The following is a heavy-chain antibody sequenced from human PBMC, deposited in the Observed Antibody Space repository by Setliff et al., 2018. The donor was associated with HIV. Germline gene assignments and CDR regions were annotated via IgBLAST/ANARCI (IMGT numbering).Heavy chain of an antibody. CDR1: GFTFSNAW. J-gene: IGHJ4*02. D-gene: IGHD1-26*01. CDR3: TTDLGSGRFSWNNN. V-gene: IGHV3-15*01. CDR2: IKSKTDGGTK. Sequence: GGSLRLSCAASGFTFSNAWMSWVRQAPGKGLEWVGRIKSKTDGGTKYYDAPVEGRFTISRDDSKNTLSLQMNSLKTEDTAIYYCTTDLGSGRFSWNNNWGQGTLVTVSS.